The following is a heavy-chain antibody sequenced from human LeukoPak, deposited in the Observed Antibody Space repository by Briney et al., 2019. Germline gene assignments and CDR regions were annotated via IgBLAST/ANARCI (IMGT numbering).Heavy chain of an antibody. Sequence: SETLSLTCTVSGGSISSGSYYWSWIRQPAGKGLEWSGRIYTSGSTNYNPSLKSRVTISVDTSKNQFSLKLSSVTAADTAVYYCASTLGYCSSTIFLRDYWGQGTLVTVSS. CDR2: IYTSGST. J-gene: IGHJ4*02. D-gene: IGHD2-2*01. V-gene: IGHV4-61*02. CDR3: ASTLGYCSSTIFLRDY. CDR1: GGSISSGSYY.